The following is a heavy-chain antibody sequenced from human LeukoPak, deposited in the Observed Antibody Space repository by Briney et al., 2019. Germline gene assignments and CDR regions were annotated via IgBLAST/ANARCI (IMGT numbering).Heavy chain of an antibody. CDR3: ARDREYQLRKAYYYYGMDV. CDR1: GFTFSSYS. Sequence: GGSLRLSCAASGFTFSSYSMNWVRQAPGKGLEWVPSISSSSSYIYYADSVKGRFTISRDNAKNSLYLQMNSLRAEDTAVYYCARDREYQLRKAYYYYGMDVWGKGTTVTVSS. J-gene: IGHJ6*04. D-gene: IGHD2-2*01. V-gene: IGHV3-21*01. CDR2: ISSSSSYI.